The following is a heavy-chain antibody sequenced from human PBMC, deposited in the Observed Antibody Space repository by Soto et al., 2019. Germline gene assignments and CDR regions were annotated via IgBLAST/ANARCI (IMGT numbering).Heavy chain of an antibody. CDR2: ISASAGST. J-gene: IGHJ6*02. V-gene: IGHV3-23*01. CDR1: GFSFTTFA. CDR3: ARLRGATYYYPMDG. D-gene: IGHD3-10*01. Sequence: EGQLLESGGGLVQPGGSLRLSCAASGFSFTTFAMSWVRQAPGKGLDWVSTISASAGSTYYADSVKGRFTISRDNSKNILSSQMPSLIAETPPVYYCARLRGATYYYPMDGWGQATTVTVSS.